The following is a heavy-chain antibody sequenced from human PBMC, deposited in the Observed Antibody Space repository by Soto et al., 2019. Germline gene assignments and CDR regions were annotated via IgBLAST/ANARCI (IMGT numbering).Heavy chain of an antibody. V-gene: IGHV3-23*01. J-gene: IGHJ4*02. D-gene: IGHD6-19*01. CDR3: AKATTNGGWFNPFDS. CDR2: LSGSGTST. Sequence: PCGSLPLPCAAAVFNFVSYARSWVRQAPGKGLEWVSGLSGSGTSTYYADSVKGRFTISGDNSRDTLFLQMNSLTADETAVYYCAKATTNGGWFNPFDSWGQG. CDR1: VFNFVSYA.